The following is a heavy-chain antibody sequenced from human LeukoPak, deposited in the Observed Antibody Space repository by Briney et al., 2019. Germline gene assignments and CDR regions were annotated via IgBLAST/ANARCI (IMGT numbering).Heavy chain of an antibody. CDR1: GYTFTGHY. Sequence: TSVKVSCKTSGYTFTGHYIHWVRQAPGQGLEWMGWINPISGGTNYAQKFQGRVTMTRDTSITTAYMELSRLRYDDTAVFYGARGGGTVFGVLNDWGQGTLVTVSS. D-gene: IGHD3-3*01. CDR2: INPISGGT. V-gene: IGHV1-2*02. J-gene: IGHJ4*02. CDR3: ARGGGTVFGVLND.